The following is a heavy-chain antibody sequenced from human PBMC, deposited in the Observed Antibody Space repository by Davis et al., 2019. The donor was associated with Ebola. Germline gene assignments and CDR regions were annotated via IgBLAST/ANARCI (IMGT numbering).Heavy chain of an antibody. V-gene: IGHV4-59*08. Sequence: MPSETLSLTCAVYGGSFSGYYWSWIRQPPGKGLEWIGYIYYSGSTNYNPSLKSRVTISVDTSKNQFSLKLSSVTAADTAVYYCATSYSSSLDAFDIWGQGTMVTVSS. J-gene: IGHJ3*02. CDR1: GGSFSGYY. D-gene: IGHD6-13*01. CDR2: IYYSGST. CDR3: ATSYSSSLDAFDI.